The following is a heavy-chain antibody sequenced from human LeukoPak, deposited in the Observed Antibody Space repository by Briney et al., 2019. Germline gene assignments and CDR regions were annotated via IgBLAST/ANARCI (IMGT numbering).Heavy chain of an antibody. CDR1: GYTFTSYD. CDR3: ARRRGATPIRYFDWFLRITPLDY. D-gene: IGHD3-9*01. J-gene: IGHJ4*02. V-gene: IGHV1-8*01. Sequence: GASVKVSCNASGYTFTSYDINWVRHATGQGLEWMGWMNPNSGNTGYAQKFQGKVTMTRNTSISTAYMELSSLRSEDTAVYYCARRRGATPIRYFDWFLRITPLDYWGQGTLVTVSS. CDR2: MNPNSGNT.